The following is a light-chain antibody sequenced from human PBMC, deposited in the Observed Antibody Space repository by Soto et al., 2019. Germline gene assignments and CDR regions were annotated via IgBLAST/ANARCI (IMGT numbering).Light chain of an antibody. CDR3: QQFDNLPLT. CDR1: QDITNY. Sequence: DIQMTQSPSSLTASVGDGVTITCQASQDITNYLNWYQQKPGKAPKILIYDASVLEAGVPSRFSGGGSGTHFTLTITSLQAEDVATYYCQQFDNLPLTFGGGTNLEIK. J-gene: IGKJ4*01. CDR2: DAS. V-gene: IGKV1-33*01.